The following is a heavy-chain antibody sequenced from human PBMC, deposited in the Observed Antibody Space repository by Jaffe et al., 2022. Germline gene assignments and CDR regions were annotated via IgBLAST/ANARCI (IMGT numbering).Heavy chain of an antibody. CDR3: ARALSPNGFLLVPFDYYYYYYMDV. D-gene: IGHD3-9*01. Sequence: QVQLVQSGAEVKKPGSSVKVSCKASGGTFSSYAISWVRQAPGQGLEWMGGIIPIFGTANYAQKFQGRVTITADESTSTAYMELSSLRSEDTAVYYCARALSPNGFLLVPFDYYYYYYMDVWGKGTTVTVSS. CDR1: GGTFSSYA. V-gene: IGHV1-69*01. J-gene: IGHJ6*03. CDR2: IIPIFGTA.